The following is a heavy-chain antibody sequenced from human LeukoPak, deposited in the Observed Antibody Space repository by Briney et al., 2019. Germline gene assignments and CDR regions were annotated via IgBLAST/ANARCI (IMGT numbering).Heavy chain of an antibody. J-gene: IGHJ5*02. D-gene: IGHD2-2*01. V-gene: IGHV4-34*01. CDR2: INHSGST. CDR3: ARGPWYCSSTSCYSIGWFDP. Sequence: SETLSLTCAVYGGSFSGYYWSWIRQPPGKGLEWIGEINHSGSTNYNPSLKSRVTISVDTSKNQFSLKLSSVTAADTAAYYCARGPWYCSSTSCYSIGWFDPWGQGTLVTVSS. CDR1: GGSFSGYY.